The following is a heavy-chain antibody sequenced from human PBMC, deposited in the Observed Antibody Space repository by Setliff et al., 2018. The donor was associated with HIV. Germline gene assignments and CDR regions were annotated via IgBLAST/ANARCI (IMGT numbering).Heavy chain of an antibody. CDR2: IYYSGST. Sequence: PSETLSLTCTVSGGSVGSGSYYWSWIRQSPGKGLEWIGYIYYSGSTTYNPTLKSRVTMSIDTSKNQFSLKVRSVSAADTAMYYCVRDDYGYNGKGFDYWGPGTLVTVSS. D-gene: IGHD4-17*01. J-gene: IGHJ4*02. CDR1: GGSVGSGSYY. V-gene: IGHV4-61*01. CDR3: VRDDYGYNGKGFDY.